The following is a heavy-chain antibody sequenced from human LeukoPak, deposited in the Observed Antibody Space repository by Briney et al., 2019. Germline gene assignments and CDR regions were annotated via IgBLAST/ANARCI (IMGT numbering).Heavy chain of an antibody. V-gene: IGHV1-2*02. Sequence: GASVKVSCKASGYTFTGYYMHWVRQAPGQGLEYMGWINPNSGGTKSAQKFQGRVTMTRDTSISTGYMELSGLASDDAAVYYSARTSVEVGQNYYGMDVWGQGTTVTVSS. CDR1: GYTFTGYY. D-gene: IGHD3-22*01. CDR2: INPNSGGT. J-gene: IGHJ6*02. CDR3: ARTSVEVGQNYYGMDV.